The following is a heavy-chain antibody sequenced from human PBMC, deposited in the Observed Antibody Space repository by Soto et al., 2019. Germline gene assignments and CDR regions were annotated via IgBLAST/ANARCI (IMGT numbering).Heavy chain of an antibody. D-gene: IGHD6-19*01. CDR1: GFTFSSYA. J-gene: IGHJ4*02. V-gene: IGHV3-23*01. Sequence: EVQLLETGGGLVQPGGSLRLSCAASGFTFSSYAMSWVRQAPGKGLVWVSAISGSGGTTYYADSVKGRFTISRDNSKNTLYLQMNSLRADDTAVYYCAKLMGSGWYFDYWGQGTLVTVSS. CDR2: ISGSGGTT. CDR3: AKLMGSGWYFDY.